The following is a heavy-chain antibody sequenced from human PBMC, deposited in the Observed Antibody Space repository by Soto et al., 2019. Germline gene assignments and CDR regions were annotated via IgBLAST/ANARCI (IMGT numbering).Heavy chain of an antibody. CDR2: IVVGSGNT. J-gene: IGHJ5*02. D-gene: IGHD3-10*01. Sequence: QMQLVQSGPEVKKPGTSVKVSCKASGFTFTSSAVQWVRQARGQRLEWIGWIVVGSGNTNYAQKFQERVTITRDMSTSKAYMELSSLRSEDTAVYYCAADPAPAMVRGVMVSWFDPWGQGTLVTVSS. CDR1: GFTFTSSA. V-gene: IGHV1-58*01. CDR3: AADPAPAMVRGVMVSWFDP.